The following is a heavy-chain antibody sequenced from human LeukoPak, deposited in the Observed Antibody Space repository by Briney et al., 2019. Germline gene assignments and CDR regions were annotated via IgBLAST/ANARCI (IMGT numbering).Heavy chain of an antibody. Sequence: GGSVRLSCAASGFTFRTCWMSWVRQAPGKGLEGLADIKYDGSDKYYGEAVKGVSTISRDTAQTSLYVQMSRLTAETTAVYYGARVIGGSGSRNGHYFDYWGQGTLVTVSS. D-gene: IGHD3-10*01. CDR3: ARVIGGSGSRNGHYFDY. J-gene: IGHJ4*02. V-gene: IGHV3-7*01. CDR1: GFTFRTCW. CDR2: IKYDGSDK.